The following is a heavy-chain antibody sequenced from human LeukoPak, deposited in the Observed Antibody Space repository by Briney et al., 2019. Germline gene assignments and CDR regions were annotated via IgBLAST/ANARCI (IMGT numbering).Heavy chain of an antibody. CDR3: ANGNRCTSPNCLGYYYFYMDV. J-gene: IGHJ6*03. CDR2: FXGSGXTS. V-gene: IGHV3-23*01. D-gene: IGHD2-8*01. Sequence: GGSXXLXXXXXGFTFSSXXMNWVRQXPGRGXXWGSGFXGSGXTSYYSLSVKCRFTISRDNSNNPLYLQMNSLRAEDTAVYYCANGNRCTSPNCLGYYYFYMDVWGKGTTVTVSS. CDR1: GFTFSSXX.